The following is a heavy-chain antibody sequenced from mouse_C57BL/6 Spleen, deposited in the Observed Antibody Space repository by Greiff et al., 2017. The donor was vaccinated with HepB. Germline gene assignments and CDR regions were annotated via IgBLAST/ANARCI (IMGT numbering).Heavy chain of an antibody. CDR3: ARLQTGTGFAY. CDR2: ISSGGSYT. J-gene: IGHJ3*01. V-gene: IGHV5-6*01. D-gene: IGHD4-1*01. Sequence: EVQLQESGGDLVKPGGSLKLSCAASGFTFSSYGMSWVRQTPDKRLEWVATISSGGSYTYYPDSVKGRFTISRDNAKNTLYLQMSSLKSEDTAMYYCARLQTGTGFAYWGQGTLVTVSA. CDR1: GFTFSSYG.